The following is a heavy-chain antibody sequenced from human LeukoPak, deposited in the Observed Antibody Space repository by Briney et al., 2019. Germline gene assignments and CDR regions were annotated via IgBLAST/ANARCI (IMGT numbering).Heavy chain of an antibody. Sequence: NASETLSLTCTVSGGSISSYYWSWIRQPPGKGLEWIGYIYYSGSTNYNPSLKSRVTISVDTSKNQFSLKLSSVTAADTAVYYCARAVLYYDFWGGYSDAFDIWGQGTMVTVSS. CDR2: IYYSGST. CDR3: ARAVLYYDFWGGYSDAFDI. V-gene: IGHV4-59*01. J-gene: IGHJ3*02. CDR1: GGSISSYY. D-gene: IGHD3-3*01.